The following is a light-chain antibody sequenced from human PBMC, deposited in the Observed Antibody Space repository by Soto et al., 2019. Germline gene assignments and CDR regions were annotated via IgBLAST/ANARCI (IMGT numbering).Light chain of an antibody. CDR3: YSYAGTYTWL. J-gene: IGLJ3*02. CDR2: SNN. Sequence: QSVLTQPPSASGTPGQRVTISCSGSSSNIGSNYVYWYQQLPGTAPKLLIYSNNQRPSGVPDRFSGSKSGTSASLAISGLRSEDEADYYCYSYAGTYTWLFGGGTKLTVL. V-gene: IGLV1-47*02. CDR1: SSNIGSNY.